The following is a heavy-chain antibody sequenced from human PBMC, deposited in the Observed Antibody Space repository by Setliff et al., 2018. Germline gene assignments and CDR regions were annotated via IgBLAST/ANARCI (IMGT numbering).Heavy chain of an antibody. CDR2: LHTSGST. D-gene: IGHD3-3*01. CDR1: GGSISSGSYY. V-gene: IGHV4-61*02. CDR3: RFWSNYPYYFGMDV. Sequence: PSETLSLTCAVSGGSISSGSYYWSWIRQPAGKGLEWVGRLHTSGSTNYNPSLGGRVTISVDTSKNQFSLKLSSVTAADTAVYYCRFWSNYPYYFGMDVWGQGTTVTVSS. J-gene: IGHJ6*02.